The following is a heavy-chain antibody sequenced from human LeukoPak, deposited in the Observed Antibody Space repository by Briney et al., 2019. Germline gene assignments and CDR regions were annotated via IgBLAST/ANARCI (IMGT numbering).Heavy chain of an antibody. Sequence: PSQTPSLTRTVSRGALSSYYWSWIRQPAGKGLESIGRVYASGSTKYDPSLESQVTMSVDTSKNQFSRKLSSVTAADTAVYYCARDGYYVDLWGLGMLVTVSS. CDR1: RGALSSYY. CDR2: VYASGST. J-gene: IGHJ4*02. V-gene: IGHV4-4*07. CDR3: ARDGYYVDL. D-gene: IGHD2-15*01.